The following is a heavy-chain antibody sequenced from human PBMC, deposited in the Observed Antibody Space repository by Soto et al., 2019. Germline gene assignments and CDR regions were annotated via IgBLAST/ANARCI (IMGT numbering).Heavy chain of an antibody. Sequence: VELVESGGGLVQPGGSLRLSCAATGFMFSSYWMTWVRQAPGQGLEWVANINQNGSERYYVDSVEGRFTISRDNAKNSVFLQMENLRVEDTAMYYCATDILDFWGQGTLVSVSS. CDR1: GFMFSSYW. CDR3: ATDILDF. CDR2: INQNGSER. J-gene: IGHJ4*02. V-gene: IGHV3-7*05. D-gene: IGHD3-9*01.